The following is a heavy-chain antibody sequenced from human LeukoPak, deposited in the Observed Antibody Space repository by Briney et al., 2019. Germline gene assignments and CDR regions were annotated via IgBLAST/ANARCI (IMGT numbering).Heavy chain of an antibody. CDR1: GGSISSYY. Sequence: SETLSLTCTVSGGSISSYYWSWIRQPPGKGLEWIGYIYYSGSTNCNPSLKSRVTISVDTSKNQFSLKLSSVTAADTAVYYCARQRGVATIDYWGQGTLVTVSS. J-gene: IGHJ4*02. CDR2: IYYSGST. CDR3: ARQRGVATIDY. V-gene: IGHV4-59*08. D-gene: IGHD5-12*01.